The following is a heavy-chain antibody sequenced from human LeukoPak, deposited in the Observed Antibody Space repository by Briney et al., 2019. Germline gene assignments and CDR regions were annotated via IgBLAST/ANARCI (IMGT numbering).Heavy chain of an antibody. D-gene: IGHD3-10*01. J-gene: IGHJ4*02. CDR2: ISGSGGST. CDR1: GFTFSSYA. Sequence: GRSLRLSCAASGFTFSSYAMSWVRQAPGKGLEWVSAISGSGGSTYYADSVKGRFTISRDNSKNTLYLQMNSLRAEDTAVYYCATLMVRGVIRTTTDYWGQGTLVTVSS. CDR3: ATLMVRGVIRTTTDY. V-gene: IGHV3-23*01.